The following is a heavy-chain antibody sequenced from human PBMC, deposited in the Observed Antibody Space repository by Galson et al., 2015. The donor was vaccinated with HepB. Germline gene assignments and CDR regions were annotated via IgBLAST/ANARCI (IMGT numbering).Heavy chain of an antibody. CDR1: GFTFSSYA. Sequence: SLRLSCAASGFTFSSYAMSWVRQAPGKGLEWVSAISGSGGSTYYADSVKGRFTISRDNSKNTLYLQMNSLRAEDTAVYYCAKKRYNWNYGRYYYYGMDVWGQGTTVTVSS. J-gene: IGHJ6*02. CDR3: AKKRYNWNYGRYYYYGMDV. V-gene: IGHV3-23*01. D-gene: IGHD1-7*01. CDR2: ISGSGGST.